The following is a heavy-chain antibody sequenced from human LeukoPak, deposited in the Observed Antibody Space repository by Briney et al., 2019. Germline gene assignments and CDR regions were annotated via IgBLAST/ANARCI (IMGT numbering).Heavy chain of an antibody. CDR3: ARAYYYYMDV. CDR1: GYSISSGYY. CDR2: IYHSGST. V-gene: IGHV4-38-2*02. J-gene: IGHJ6*03. Sequence: SETLSLTCTVSGYSISSGYYWGWIRQPPGKGLEWIGSIYHSGSTNYNPSLESRATISVDKSKNQFSLKLNSVTAADTAVYYCARAYYYYMDVWGKGTTVTVSS.